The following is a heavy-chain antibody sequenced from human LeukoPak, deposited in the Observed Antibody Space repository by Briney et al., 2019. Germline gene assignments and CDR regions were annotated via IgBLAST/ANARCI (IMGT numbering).Heavy chain of an antibody. J-gene: IGHJ4*02. CDR2: ISGSGDTP. Sequence: PGGSLRLSCAASGFTFSSYAMSWVRQAPGKGLDWVSVISGSGDTPYYADSVKGRFSISRDNSKNTLYLKMNSLRAEDTAVYYCAKTFYYGSSGYCNFDYWGQGTLVTVSS. CDR1: GFTFSSYA. CDR3: AKTFYYGSSGYCNFDY. V-gene: IGHV3-23*01. D-gene: IGHD3-22*01.